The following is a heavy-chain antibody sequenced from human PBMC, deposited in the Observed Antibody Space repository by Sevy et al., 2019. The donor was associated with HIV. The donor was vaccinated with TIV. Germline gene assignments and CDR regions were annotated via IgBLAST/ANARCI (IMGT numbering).Heavy chain of an antibody. CDR2: ISAYNGNT. D-gene: IGHD3-10*01. V-gene: IGHV1-18*01. CDR3: ARGGVTMVRGVIIGDAFDI. J-gene: IGHJ3*02. CDR1: GYTFTSYG. Sequence: ASVKVSCKASGYTFTSYGISWVRQAPGQGLEWMGWISAYNGNTNYAQKLQGRVTMTTDTSTRTAYMELRSLRSDDTAGYYCARGGVTMVRGVIIGDAFDIWGQGTMVTVSS.